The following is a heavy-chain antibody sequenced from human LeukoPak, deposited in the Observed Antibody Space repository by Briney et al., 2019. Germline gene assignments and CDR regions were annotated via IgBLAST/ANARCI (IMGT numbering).Heavy chain of an antibody. CDR1: GYTFTSYH. CDR2: INPSGGST. Sequence: ASVKVSCKASGYTFTSYHMHWVRQAPGQGLEWMGIINPSGGSTSYAQKFQGRVTMTRDTSTSTVYMELSSLRSEDTAVYYCAGYSSSWYLTDYYYYGMDVWGQGTTVTVSS. J-gene: IGHJ6*02. D-gene: IGHD6-13*01. V-gene: IGHV1-46*01. CDR3: AGYSSSWYLTDYYYYGMDV.